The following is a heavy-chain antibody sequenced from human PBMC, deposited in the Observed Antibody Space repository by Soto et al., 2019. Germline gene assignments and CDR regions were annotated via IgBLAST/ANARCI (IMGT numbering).Heavy chain of an antibody. J-gene: IGHJ4*02. CDR1: GGSISSGGYS. CDR2: IYHSGST. D-gene: IGHD3-10*01. V-gene: IGHV4-30-2*01. Sequence: SETLSLTCAVSGGSISSGGYSWSWIRQPPGKGLEWIGYIYHSGSTYYNPSLRSRVTISVDRSKNQFSLKLSSVTAADTAVYYCARVRGDTDYWGQGTLVTVSS. CDR3: ARVRGDTDY.